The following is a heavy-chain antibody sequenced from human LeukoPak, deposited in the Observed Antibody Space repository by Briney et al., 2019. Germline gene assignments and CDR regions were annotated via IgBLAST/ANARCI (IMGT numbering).Heavy chain of an antibody. D-gene: IGHD3-22*01. J-gene: IGHJ4*02. CDR2: IYSGGST. CDR1: GFTVSSNY. Sequence: GGSLRLSCAASGFTVSSNYMSWVRQAPGKGLEWVSVIYSGGSTYYADSVKGRFTISRDNSKNTLYLQMNSLRAEDTAVYYCARDLRTNYYDSSGYPYWGQGTLVTVSS. CDR3: ARDLRTNYYDSSGYPY. V-gene: IGHV3-53*01.